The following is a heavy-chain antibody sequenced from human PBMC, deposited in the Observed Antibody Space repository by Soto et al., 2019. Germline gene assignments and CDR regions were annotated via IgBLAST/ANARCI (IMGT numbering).Heavy chain of an antibody. Sequence: QLQLQESGPGLVKPSETLSLTCTVSGGSISSSSYYWGWIRQPPGKGLEWIGSIYYSGSTYYNPSLKSRVTISVDTSKNQFSLKLSSVTAADTAVYYCARHTFEYSTYYYDSSGYYFGYFQHWGQGTLVTVSS. CDR1: GGSISSSSYY. V-gene: IGHV4-39*01. J-gene: IGHJ1*01. CDR3: ARHTFEYSTYYYDSSGYYFGYFQH. CDR2: IYYSGST. D-gene: IGHD3-22*01.